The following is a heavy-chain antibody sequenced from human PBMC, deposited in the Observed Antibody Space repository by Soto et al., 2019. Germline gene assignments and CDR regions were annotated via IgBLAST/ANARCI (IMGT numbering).Heavy chain of an antibody. D-gene: IGHD2-21*01. CDR1: GFTFSSYW. CDR2: IKSDGSGT. V-gene: IGHV3-74*01. CDR3: ARGDGDSYDGNVYLVRH. Sequence: EVQLVESGGGLVQPGESLTLSCAASGFTFSSYWMHWVRQAPGKGLVCVSRIKSDGSGTYYADFVKGRLTISRDNAKNTLYLQMNSLRVEDKAVYFCARGDGDSYDGNVYLVRHGGQGTLVTVSS. J-gene: IGHJ1*01.